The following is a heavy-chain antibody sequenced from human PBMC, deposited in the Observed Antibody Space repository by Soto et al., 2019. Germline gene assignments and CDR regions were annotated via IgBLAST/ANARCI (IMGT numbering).Heavy chain of an antibody. CDR2: MNPNSGNT. J-gene: IGHJ5*02. D-gene: IGHD6-13*01. V-gene: IGHV1-8*01. Sequence: QVQLVQSGAEVKKTGASVKVSCKASGYTFTSYDINWVRQATGQGLEWMGWMNPNSGNTGYAQKFQGRGTMTRNTSISTAYMELSSLRSEDTAVYYCARERAAAGTGWCGPWGQGTLVTVSS. CDR3: ARERAAAGTGWCGP. CDR1: GYTFTSYD.